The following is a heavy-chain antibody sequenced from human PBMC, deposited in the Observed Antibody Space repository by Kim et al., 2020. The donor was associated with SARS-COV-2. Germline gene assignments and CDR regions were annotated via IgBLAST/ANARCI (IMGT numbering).Heavy chain of an antibody. D-gene: IGHD6-19*01. CDR2: IYYSGST. Sequence: SETLSLTCTVSGGSISSSSYYWGWIRQPPGKGLEWIGSIYYSGSTYYNPSLKSRVTISVDTSKNQFSLKLSSVTAADTAVYYCARQGGSSGWYLVWGQGT. J-gene: IGHJ4*02. CDR1: GGSISSSSYY. V-gene: IGHV4-39*01. CDR3: ARQGGSSGWYLV.